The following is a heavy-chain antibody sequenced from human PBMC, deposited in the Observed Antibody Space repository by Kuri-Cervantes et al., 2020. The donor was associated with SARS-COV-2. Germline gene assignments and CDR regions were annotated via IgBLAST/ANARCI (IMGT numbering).Heavy chain of an antibody. Sequence: SETLSLTCTVPGGSISSYYWSWIRQPAGKGLEWIGRIYTIGSTNYNPSLKSRVTMSVDTSKTQFSLKLSSVTAAGTAVYYCARLARLAVAGGGDFDYWGQGTLVTVSS. J-gene: IGHJ4*02. CDR1: GGSISSYY. D-gene: IGHD6-19*01. CDR2: IYTIGST. CDR3: ARLARLAVAGGGDFDY. V-gene: IGHV4-4*07.